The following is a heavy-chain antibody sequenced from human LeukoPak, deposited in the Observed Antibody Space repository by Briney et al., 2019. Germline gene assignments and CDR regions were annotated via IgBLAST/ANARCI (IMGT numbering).Heavy chain of an antibody. CDR2: ISYDGSNT. V-gene: IGHV3-30*04. CDR1: GFTFGTYA. Sequence: GGSLRLSCAASGFTFGTYAMHWVRQAPGKGLEWVAFISYDGSNTYYADSVKGRFTISRDNSKNTLYLQMNSLRAEDTAVYSCAREIIIVRGVNYWGQGTLVTVSS. J-gene: IGHJ4*02. CDR3: AREIIIVRGVNY. D-gene: IGHD3-10*01.